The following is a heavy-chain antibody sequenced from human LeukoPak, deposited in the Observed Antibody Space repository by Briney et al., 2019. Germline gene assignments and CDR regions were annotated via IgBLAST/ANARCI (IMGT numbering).Heavy chain of an antibody. Sequence: PGGSLILSCAASGFTFSSYGMHWVRQAPGKGLEWVAFIRYDGSNKYYADSVKGRFTISRDNSKNTLYLQMNSLRAEDTAVYYCARGFRMDSSSWYLGYWGQGTLVTVSS. CDR3: ARGFRMDSSSWYLGY. J-gene: IGHJ4*02. D-gene: IGHD6-13*01. V-gene: IGHV3-30*02. CDR2: IRYDGSNK. CDR1: GFTFSSYG.